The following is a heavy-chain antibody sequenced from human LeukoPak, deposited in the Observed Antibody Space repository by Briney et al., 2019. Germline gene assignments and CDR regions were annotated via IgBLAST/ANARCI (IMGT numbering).Heavy chain of an antibody. D-gene: IGHD6-13*01. V-gene: IGHV6-1*01. J-gene: IGHJ3*02. CDR3: ARDQVTQSSWYGYAFDI. Sequence: SQTLSLTCAISGDSVSSNSAAWNWIRQSPSRGLEWLGRTYYRSKWYNDYAVSVKSRITINPDTSKNQFSLQLNSVTPEDTAVYYCARDQVTQSSWYGYAFDIWGQGTMVTVSS. CDR1: GDSVSSNSAA. CDR2: TYYRSKWYN.